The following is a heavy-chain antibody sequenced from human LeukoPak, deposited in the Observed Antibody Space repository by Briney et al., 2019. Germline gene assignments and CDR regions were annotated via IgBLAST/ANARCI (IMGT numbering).Heavy chain of an antibody. V-gene: IGHV3-23*01. Sequence: QPGGSLRLSCAASGFTFSSYAMSWVRQAPGKGREWVSAISGSGGSTYYADSVKGRFTISRDNAKNTLYLQMNSLRAEDTAVYYCARMDTAMVEGFDYWGQGTLVTVSS. CDR1: GFTFSSYA. CDR3: ARMDTAMVEGFDY. J-gene: IGHJ4*02. D-gene: IGHD5-18*01. CDR2: ISGSGGST.